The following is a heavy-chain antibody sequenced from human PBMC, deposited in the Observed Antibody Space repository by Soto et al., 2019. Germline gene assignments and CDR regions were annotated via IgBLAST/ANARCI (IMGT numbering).Heavy chain of an antibody. D-gene: IGHD6-19*01. CDR1: GGSISSYY. CDR3: ATGPGGGWYDY. CDR2: IYYSGST. Sequence: SETLSLTCTVSGGSISSYYWSWIRQPPGKGLEWIGYIYYSGSTNYNPSLKSRVTISVDTSKNQFSLKLSSVTAADTAVYYCATGPGGGWYDYWGQGTLVTVSS. V-gene: IGHV4-59*08. J-gene: IGHJ4*02.